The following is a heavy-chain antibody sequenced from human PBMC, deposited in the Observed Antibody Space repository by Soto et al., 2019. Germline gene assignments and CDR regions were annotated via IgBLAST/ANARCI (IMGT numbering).Heavy chain of an antibody. J-gene: IGHJ6*02. CDR1: GGSISSGPYS. Sequence: SETLSLTCSVSGGSISSGPYSWGWIRQPPGKGLEWIGTFHYSGRTYYSPSLERRVTISVDTSKNQFSLKVSSVTAADTAVFYCARLAGYCSGTSCYGYYGMDVWGQGTTVTVSS. D-gene: IGHD2-2*01. CDR3: ARLAGYCSGTSCYGYYGMDV. CDR2: FHYSGRT. V-gene: IGHV4-39*01.